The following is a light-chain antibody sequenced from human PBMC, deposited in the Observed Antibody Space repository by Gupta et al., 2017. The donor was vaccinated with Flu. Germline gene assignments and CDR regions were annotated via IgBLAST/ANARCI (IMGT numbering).Light chain of an antibody. CDR1: QSISNY. CDR2: AAS. Sequence: DIQMTQSPSSLSASVGDRVTITCRASQSISNYLNWYQQKPGKAPKLLIYAASSLQSGVPSRFSGSGSGTDFTLTISSLQPEDFATYYCQQSDRTPRTFGQGTKVEIK. J-gene: IGKJ1*01. CDR3: QQSDRTPRT. V-gene: IGKV1-39*01.